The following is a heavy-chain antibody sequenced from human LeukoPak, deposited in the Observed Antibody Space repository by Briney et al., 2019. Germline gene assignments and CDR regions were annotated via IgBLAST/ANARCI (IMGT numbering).Heavy chain of an antibody. J-gene: IGHJ1*01. CDR1: GYTFITYW. CDR2: IYPGDSDS. V-gene: IGHV5-51*01. Sequence: GESLTLSCKGSGYTFITYWIGWVRQMPGKGLEWMGIIYPGDSDSRYSPSFEGQVTISADKAITTAYLQWSSLKASDTAMYYCARAATSGNMEYFQHWGQGTLVTVSP. D-gene: IGHD5-12*01. CDR3: ARAATSGNMEYFQH.